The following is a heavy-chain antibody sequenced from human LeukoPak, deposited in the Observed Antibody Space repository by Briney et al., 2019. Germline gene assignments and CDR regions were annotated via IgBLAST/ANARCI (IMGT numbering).Heavy chain of an antibody. Sequence: SETLSLTCAVYGGSFSGYYWSWIRQPPEKGLEWIGEINHSGSTNYNPSLKSRVTISVDTSKNQFSLKLSSVTAADTAVYYCARGRYCSGGSCYDFDYWGQGTLVTVSS. CDR1: GGSFSGYY. CDR3: ARGRYCSGGSCYDFDY. CDR2: INHSGST. V-gene: IGHV4-34*01. J-gene: IGHJ4*02. D-gene: IGHD2-15*01.